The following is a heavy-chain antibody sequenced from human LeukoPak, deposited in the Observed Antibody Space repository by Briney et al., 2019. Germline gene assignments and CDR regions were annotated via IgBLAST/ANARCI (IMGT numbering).Heavy chain of an antibody. CDR1: GNFISSGYY. D-gene: IGHD2-2*01. J-gene: IGHJ4*02. V-gene: IGHV4-38-2*02. CDR2: LYQSGST. Sequence: SSPLTFTWTVAGNFISSGYYWGCIRQPPGQGLMWIGCLYQSGSTYYNPSLKSRVTISVDTSKNQFSLKLSSVTAADTAVYYCAREYCSSTSCYLFDYWGQGTLVTVSS. CDR3: AREYCSSTSCYLFDY.